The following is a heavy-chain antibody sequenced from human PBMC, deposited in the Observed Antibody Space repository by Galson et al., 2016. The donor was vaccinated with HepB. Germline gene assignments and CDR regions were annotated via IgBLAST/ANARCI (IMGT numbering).Heavy chain of an antibody. J-gene: IGHJ4*02. D-gene: IGHD6-19*01. Sequence: CAISGDSVSTNSATWHWIRQSPSRGLEWLGRTYYRSKWYNDYAVSVKSRITISPDTSKNQFSLQLNSVTPDDTAIYYCARHLAVWGQGTLVTVSS. V-gene: IGHV6-1*01. CDR2: TYYRSKWYN. CDR1: GDSVSTNSAT. CDR3: ARHLAV.